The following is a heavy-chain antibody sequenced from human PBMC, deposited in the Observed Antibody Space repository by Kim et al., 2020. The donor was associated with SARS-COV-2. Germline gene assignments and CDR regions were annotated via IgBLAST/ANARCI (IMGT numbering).Heavy chain of an antibody. V-gene: IGHV3-48*03. D-gene: IGHD2-21*01. CDR2: ISSSGDII. CDR3: ARDRLNAVISSINYYFYGMDV. Sequence: GGSLRLSCAASGFTFSSYEMNWVRQAPGKGLEWVSYISSSGDIIQYADSVKGRFTISRDNAKNSLYLQMDSLRAEDTAVYYCARDRLNAVISSINYYFYGMDVWGPGTTVTVSS. CDR1: GFTFSSYE. J-gene: IGHJ6*02.